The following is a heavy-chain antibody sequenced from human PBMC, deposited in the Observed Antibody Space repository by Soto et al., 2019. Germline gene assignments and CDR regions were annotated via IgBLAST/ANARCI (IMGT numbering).Heavy chain of an antibody. CDR3: ARGTGINRPDAFDI. D-gene: IGHD7-27*01. Sequence: ASVKVSCKASGYTFTSYGISWVRQAPGQGLEWMGWISAYKGNTNYAQKLQGRVTMTTDTSTSTADMELRSLRSDDTAVYYCARGTGINRPDAFDIWGQGTMVTVSS. J-gene: IGHJ3*02. CDR2: ISAYKGNT. CDR1: GYTFTSYG. V-gene: IGHV1-18*01.